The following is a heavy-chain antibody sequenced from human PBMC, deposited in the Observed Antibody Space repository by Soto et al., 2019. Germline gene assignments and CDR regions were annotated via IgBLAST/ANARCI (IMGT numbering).Heavy chain of an antibody. Sequence: GGSLRLSCAASGFTFSSYGMHWVRQAPGKGLEWVAVISYDGSNKYYADSVKGRFTISRDNSKNTLYLQMNSLRAEDTAVYYCAKDRVDYGSGSYPEFDYWGQGTLVTVSS. CDR2: ISYDGSNK. J-gene: IGHJ4*02. V-gene: IGHV3-30*18. CDR1: GFTFSSYG. CDR3: AKDRVDYGSGSYPEFDY. D-gene: IGHD3-10*01.